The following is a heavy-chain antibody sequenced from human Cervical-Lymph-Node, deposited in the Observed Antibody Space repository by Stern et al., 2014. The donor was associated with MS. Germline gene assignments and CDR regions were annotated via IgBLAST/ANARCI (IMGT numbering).Heavy chain of an antibody. J-gene: IGHJ4*02. Sequence: EVQLVESGGNFVQPGGSLRLSCATSGFTFRFFGMAWVRQAPGKGLEWVSGMGGRGNKTYYSDSVKGRFAISRDDSKNTMDLQMDSLRVEDTAIYYCAKGRRVGPAGYFDSWGQGILVTVSS. V-gene: IGHV3-23*04. CDR2: MGGRGNKT. CDR3: AKGRRVGPAGYFDS. CDR1: GFTFRFFG. D-gene: IGHD1-26*01.